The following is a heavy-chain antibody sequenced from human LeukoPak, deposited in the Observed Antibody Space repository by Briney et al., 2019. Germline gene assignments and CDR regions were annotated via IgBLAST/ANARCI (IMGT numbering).Heavy chain of an antibody. V-gene: IGHV1-58*02. D-gene: IGHD2-15*01. J-gene: IGHJ4*02. CDR2: IVVGSGNT. CDR3: ATKSPLYCSGGSCYLAGFDY. Sequence: SVKVSCKASGFTFTSSAMQWVRQARGQRLEWIGWIVVGSGNTNYAQKFQERVTITRDMSTSTAYMELSSLRSEDTAVYYCATKSPLYCSGGSCYLAGFDYWGQGTLVTVSS. CDR1: GFTFTSSA.